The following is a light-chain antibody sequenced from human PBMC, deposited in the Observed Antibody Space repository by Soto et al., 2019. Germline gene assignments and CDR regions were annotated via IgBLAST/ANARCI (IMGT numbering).Light chain of an antibody. CDR1: SSDVGGYNY. Sequence: QSALTQPPSAPGSPGHSVTISCTGTSSDVGGYNYVSWYQQHPGKAPKLMIYEVSKRPSGVPDRFSGYKSGNTASLTVSGLQAEDEADYYCSSYAGSNNVVFGGGTKLTVL. CDR2: EVS. V-gene: IGLV2-8*01. J-gene: IGLJ2*01. CDR3: SSYAGSNNVV.